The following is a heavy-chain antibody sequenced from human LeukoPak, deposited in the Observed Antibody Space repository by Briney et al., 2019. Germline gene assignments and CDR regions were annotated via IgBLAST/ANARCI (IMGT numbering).Heavy chain of an antibody. CDR2: IYHSGSS. Sequence: SETLSLTCAVSGGSISSSNWWSWVRQPPGKGLEWIGEIYHSGSSNYNPSLKSQFTISVDKSKNQFSLKVTSVTAADTAVYYCVRAAPITGAFDIWGQGTMVTVSS. CDR1: GGSISSSNW. D-gene: IGHD3-16*01. V-gene: IGHV4-4*02. CDR3: VRAAPITGAFDI. J-gene: IGHJ3*02.